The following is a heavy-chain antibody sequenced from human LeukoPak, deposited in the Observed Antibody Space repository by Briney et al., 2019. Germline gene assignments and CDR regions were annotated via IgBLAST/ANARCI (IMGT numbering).Heavy chain of an antibody. D-gene: IGHD3-3*01. J-gene: IGHJ6*02. CDR2: IYYSGST. Sequence: PSETLSLTCTVSGGSISSYYWSWIRQPPGKGLEWIGYIYYSGSTNYNPSLKSRVTISVDTSKNQFSLKLSSVTAADTAVYYCAREGGYDFWSGYYTGSLHYGMDVWSQGTTVTVSS. CDR3: AREGGYDFWSGYYTGSLHYGMDV. V-gene: IGHV4-59*01. CDR1: GGSISSYY.